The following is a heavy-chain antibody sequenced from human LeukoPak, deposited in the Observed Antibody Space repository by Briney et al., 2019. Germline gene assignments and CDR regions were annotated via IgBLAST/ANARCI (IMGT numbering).Heavy chain of an antibody. V-gene: IGHV3-13*01. CDR2: IGTAGDT. J-gene: IGHJ3*02. Sequence: GGSLRLSCPASGFTFSSYDMHWVRQATGKGLEWVSAIGTAGDTYYPGSVKGRFTISRENAKNSLYLQMNSLRAGDTAVYHCARALGYSYGLDAFDIWGQGTMVTVSS. CDR1: GFTFSSYD. CDR3: ARALGYSYGLDAFDI. D-gene: IGHD5-18*01.